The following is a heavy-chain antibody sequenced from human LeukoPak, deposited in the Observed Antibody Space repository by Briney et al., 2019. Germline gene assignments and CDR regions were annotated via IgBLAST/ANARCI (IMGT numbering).Heavy chain of an antibody. Sequence: PGGSLRLSCAASGFTFSSYSMNWVRQAPGKGLEWVSYISSSSGTKYYADSVKGRFTISRDNAKNSLYLQMNSLRDEDTAVYYCASSGGHLDYWGQGTLVTVSS. CDR2: ISSSSGTK. D-gene: IGHD1-26*01. J-gene: IGHJ4*02. V-gene: IGHV3-48*02. CDR3: ASSGGHLDY. CDR1: GFTFSSYS.